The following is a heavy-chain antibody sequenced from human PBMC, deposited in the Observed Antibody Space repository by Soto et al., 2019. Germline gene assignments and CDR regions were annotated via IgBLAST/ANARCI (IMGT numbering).Heavy chain of an antibody. Sequence: PGGSLRLSCAASGFTFSSYSMNWVRQAPGKGLEWVSSISSSSSYIYYADSVKGRFTISRDNAKNSLYLQMNSLRAEDTAVYYCARDGYSSGWYDGMDVWGQGTTVTVSS. CDR2: ISSSSSYI. CDR1: GFTFSSYS. J-gene: IGHJ6*02. CDR3: ARDGYSSGWYDGMDV. V-gene: IGHV3-21*01. D-gene: IGHD6-19*01.